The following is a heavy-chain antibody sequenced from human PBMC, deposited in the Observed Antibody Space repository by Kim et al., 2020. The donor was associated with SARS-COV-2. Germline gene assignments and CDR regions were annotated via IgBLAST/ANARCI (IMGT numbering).Heavy chain of an antibody. V-gene: IGHV3-7*03. Sequence: GGSLRLSCAASGFTFSSYWMSWVHQAPGKGLEWVANIKQDGSEKYYVDSVKGRFTISRDNAKNSLYLQMNSLRAEDTAVYYCARFVSTPYYYYGMDVWGQGTTVTVSS. CDR3: ARFVSTPYYYYGMDV. CDR1: GFTFSSYW. CDR2: IKQDGSEK. J-gene: IGHJ6*02.